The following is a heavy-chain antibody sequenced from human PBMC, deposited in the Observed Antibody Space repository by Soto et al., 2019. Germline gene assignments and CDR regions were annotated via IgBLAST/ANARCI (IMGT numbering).Heavy chain of an antibody. D-gene: IGHD3-22*01. CDR3: ARGRRITMITDY. CDR2: IYYSGST. CDR1: GGSISSYY. V-gene: IGHV4-59*01. Sequence: SETLSLTCTVSGGSISSYYWSWIRQPPGKGLEWIGYIYYSGSTNYNPSLKSRVTISVDTSKNQFSLKLSSVTAADTAVYYCARGRRITMITDYWGQGTLVTVSS. J-gene: IGHJ4*02.